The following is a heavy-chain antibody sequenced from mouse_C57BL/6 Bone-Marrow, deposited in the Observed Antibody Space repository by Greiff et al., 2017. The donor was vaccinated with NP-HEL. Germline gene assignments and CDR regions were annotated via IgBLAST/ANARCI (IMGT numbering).Heavy chain of an antibody. CDR2: IWTGGGT. J-gene: IGHJ1*03. CDR3: ARMGGYDEDWYFDV. D-gene: IGHD2-2*01. V-gene: IGHV2-9-1*01. Sequence: VKLMESGPGLVAPSQSLSITCTVSGFSLTSYAISWVRQPPGKGLEWLGVIWTGGGTNYNSALKSRLSISKDNSKSQVFLKMNSLQTDDTARYYCARMGGYDEDWYFDVWGTGTTVTVSS. CDR1: GFSLTSYA.